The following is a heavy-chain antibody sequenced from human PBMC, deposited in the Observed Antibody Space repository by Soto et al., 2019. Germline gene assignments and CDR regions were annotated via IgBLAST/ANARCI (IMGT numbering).Heavy chain of an antibody. J-gene: IGHJ5*02. V-gene: IGHV1-69*13. CDR1: GGTFSSYA. CDR2: IIPIFGTA. Sequence: SVKVSCKASGGTFSSYAISWVRQAPGQGLEWMGGIIPIFGTANYAQKFQGRVTITADESTSTAYMELSSLRSEDTAVYYCARGARYSSSARNNWFDPWGQGTLDTVSS. D-gene: IGHD6-6*01. CDR3: ARGARYSSSARNNWFDP.